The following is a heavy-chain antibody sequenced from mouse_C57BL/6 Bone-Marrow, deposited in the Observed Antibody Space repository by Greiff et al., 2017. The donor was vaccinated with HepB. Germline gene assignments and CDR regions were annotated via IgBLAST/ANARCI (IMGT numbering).Heavy chain of an antibody. CDR3: ARRDYGSSTGYYAMDY. CDR1: GYAFSSSW. V-gene: IGHV1-82*01. CDR2: IYPGDGDT. J-gene: IGHJ4*01. Sequence: VNVVESGPELVKPGASVKISCKASGYAFSSSWMNWVKQRPGKGLEWIGRIYPGDGDTNYNGKFKGKATLTADKSSSTAYMQLSSLTSEDSAVYFCARRDYGSSTGYYAMDYWGQGTSVTVSS. D-gene: IGHD1-1*01.